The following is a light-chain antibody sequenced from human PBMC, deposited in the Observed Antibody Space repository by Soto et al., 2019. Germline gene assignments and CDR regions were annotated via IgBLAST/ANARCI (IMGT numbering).Light chain of an antibody. CDR1: QSVGSN. Sequence: EIVMTQSPATLSVSPGERATLSCRASQSVGSNLAWYQQKPGQAPRLLIYVASTRATGIPASFSGSGSGTEFTLTISSLQSADSAVYYCQQYNNWPIAFGQGTQVEIK. CDR2: VAS. CDR3: QQYNNWPIA. V-gene: IGKV3-15*01. J-gene: IGKJ5*01.